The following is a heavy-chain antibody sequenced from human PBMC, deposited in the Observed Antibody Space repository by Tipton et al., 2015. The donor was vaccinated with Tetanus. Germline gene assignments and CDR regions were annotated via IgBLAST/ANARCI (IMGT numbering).Heavy chain of an antibody. J-gene: IGHJ1*01. D-gene: IGHD6-19*01. CDR2: FYYSGGT. V-gene: IGHV4-59*11. CDR3: ARGGSDWSWYLQH. Sequence: LRLSCTVSGDSISSHYWNWIRQPPGKGLEWIGYFYYSGGTNYNTSLKSRVTMTGDTSTNQFSLKLTSVTAADTAVYYCARGGSDWSWYLQHWGQGAVVTVST. CDR1: GDSISSHY.